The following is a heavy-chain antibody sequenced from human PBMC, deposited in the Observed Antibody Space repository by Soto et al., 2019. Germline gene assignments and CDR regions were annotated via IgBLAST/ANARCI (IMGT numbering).Heavy chain of an antibody. Sequence: GGSLRLSCAASGFTFSSYSMNWVRQAPGKGLEWVAVITYGSSNKYYADSVKGRFTISRDNSKNTLYLQMNSLRAEDTAVYYCARDRDTMIVVANYGMDVWGQGTTVTVSS. V-gene: IGHV3-30*03. CDR3: ARDRDTMIVVANYGMDV. CDR2: ITYGSSNK. J-gene: IGHJ6*02. CDR1: GFTFSSYS. D-gene: IGHD3-22*01.